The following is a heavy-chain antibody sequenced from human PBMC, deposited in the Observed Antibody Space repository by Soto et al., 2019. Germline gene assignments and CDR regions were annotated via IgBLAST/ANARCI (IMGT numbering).Heavy chain of an antibody. CDR3: ARLPVVVIALGYFDP. Sequence: SETLSLTSTVSGHSISSSYYWGWVRQPPGKGLECIGAVYYTGFTYYNPSLKSRLTISLDTSKNQFSLRLSSVTAADTAIYYCARLPVVVIALGYFDPWGPGTLVTVSS. CDR1: GHSISSSYY. J-gene: IGHJ5*02. V-gene: IGHV4-38-2*02. CDR2: VYYTGFT. D-gene: IGHD2-21*01.